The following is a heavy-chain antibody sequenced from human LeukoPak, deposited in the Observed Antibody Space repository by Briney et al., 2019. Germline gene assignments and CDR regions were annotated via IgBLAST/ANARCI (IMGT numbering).Heavy chain of an antibody. Sequence: ASVKVSCKASGGTFSSYAISWVQQAPGQGLEWMGRIIPILGIANYAQKFQGRVTITADKSTSTAYMELSSLRSEDTAVYYCAWLYYYDSSGPTDHYWGQGTLVTVSS. J-gene: IGHJ4*02. CDR2: IIPILGIA. V-gene: IGHV1-69*04. D-gene: IGHD3-22*01. CDR1: GGTFSSYA. CDR3: AWLYYYDSSGPTDHY.